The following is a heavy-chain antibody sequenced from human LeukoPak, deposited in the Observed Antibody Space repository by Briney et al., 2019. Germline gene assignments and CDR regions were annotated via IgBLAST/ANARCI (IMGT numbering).Heavy chain of an antibody. D-gene: IGHD3-22*01. J-gene: IGHJ6*03. CDR3: ARGHFDSSGYYYYYYYMDV. CDR1: GFTFSSYS. CDR2: IYSGGST. Sequence: QPGGSLSLSCAASGFTFSSYSMSWVRQAPGKGLEWVSVIYSGGSTYYADSVKGRFTISRDNSKNTLYLQMNSLRAEDTAVYYCARGHFDSSGYYYYYYYMDVWGKGTTVTVSS. V-gene: IGHV3-66*02.